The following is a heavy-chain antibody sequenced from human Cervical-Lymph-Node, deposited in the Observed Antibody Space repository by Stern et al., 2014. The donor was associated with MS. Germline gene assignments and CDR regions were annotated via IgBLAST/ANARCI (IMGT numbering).Heavy chain of an antibody. CDR1: GGTFSSYA. V-gene: IGHV1-69*01. D-gene: IGHD3-3*01. CDR3: ARVSESLVAFDI. CDR2: IIPVFGTA. J-gene: IGHJ3*02. Sequence: VQLVESGAEVKKPGSSVKVSCKASGGTFSSYAFSWVRQAPGQGLEWMGGIIPVFGTAHYAQKFQGRVTITADESTSTAYMELSSLRSEDTAVYYCARVSESLVAFDIWGQGTMVTVSS.